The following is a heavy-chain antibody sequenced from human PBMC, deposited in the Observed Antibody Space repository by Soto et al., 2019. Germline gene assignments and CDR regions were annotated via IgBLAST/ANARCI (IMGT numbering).Heavy chain of an antibody. D-gene: IGHD2-15*01. CDR2: ISAYNGNT. J-gene: IGHJ5*02. V-gene: IGHV1-18*01. CDR3: ARERYCSGGSCYIYWFDP. CDR1: GYTFTSYG. Sequence: QVPLVQSGAEVKKPGASVKVSCKASGYTFTSYGISWVRQAPGQGLEWMGWISAYNGNTNYAQKLQGRVTMTTDTHPXTXSLELRSLRSDDTAVYYCARERYCSGGSCYIYWFDPWGQGTLVTVSS.